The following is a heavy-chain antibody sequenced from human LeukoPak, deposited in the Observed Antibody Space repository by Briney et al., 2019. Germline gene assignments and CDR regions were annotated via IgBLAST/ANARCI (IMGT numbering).Heavy chain of an antibody. D-gene: IGHD3-10*01. CDR3: VKEQGSGSYRTADY. J-gene: IGHJ4*02. V-gene: IGHV3-30*18. Sequence: GGSLRLSCAAPGFTFSSCGMHWVRQAPGKGLEWVAVITYDGDTTYFEDSVKGRFTISRDTSKSTLYLQMNSLGAEDTAVYYCVKEQGSGSYRTADYWGQGTLVTVSS. CDR2: ITYDGDTT. CDR1: GFTFSSCG.